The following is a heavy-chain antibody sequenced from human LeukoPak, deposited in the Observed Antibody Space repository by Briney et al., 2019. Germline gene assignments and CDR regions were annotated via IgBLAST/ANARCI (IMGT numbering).Heavy chain of an antibody. V-gene: IGHV4-34*01. Sequence: SETLSLTCAVYGGSFSGYSWNWIRQPPVKGLEWIGEINHSGGTNYNPSLKSRVTISVDTSKNQFSLQLNSVTPEDTAVYYCARNSWFDPWGQGTLVTVSS. CDR2: INHSGGT. CDR1: GGSFSGYS. CDR3: ARNSWFDP. J-gene: IGHJ5*02.